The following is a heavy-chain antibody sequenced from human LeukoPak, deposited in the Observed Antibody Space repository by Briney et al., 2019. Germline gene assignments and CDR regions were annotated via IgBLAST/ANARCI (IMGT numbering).Heavy chain of an antibody. Sequence: GGSLRLSCAASGFTFGNAWMSWVRQAPGKGLEWVGRIKRKTDGGTTDYAAPVKGRFTISRDDSKNTVYLQMNSLKTEDTAVYYCSAATVTSSGLFYFDYWGQGTLVTVSS. CDR2: IKRKTDGGTT. D-gene: IGHD4-17*01. CDR1: GFTFGNAW. V-gene: IGHV3-15*01. J-gene: IGHJ4*02. CDR3: SAATVTSSGLFYFDY.